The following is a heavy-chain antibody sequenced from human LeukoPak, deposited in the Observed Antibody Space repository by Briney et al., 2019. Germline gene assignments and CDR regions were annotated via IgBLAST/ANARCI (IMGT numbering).Heavy chain of an antibody. Sequence: GESLKISCKGSGFTFSSYWIGWVRQMPGKGLEWMGILYPGDSDTRYSPSLQGQVTISHDTSIGTAYLQWSSLKASDTAIYYCARQNDFRLDYWGQGTLVTVS. D-gene: IGHD3-3*01. V-gene: IGHV5-51*01. CDR2: LYPGDSDT. CDR1: GFTFSSYW. CDR3: ARQNDFRLDY. J-gene: IGHJ4*02.